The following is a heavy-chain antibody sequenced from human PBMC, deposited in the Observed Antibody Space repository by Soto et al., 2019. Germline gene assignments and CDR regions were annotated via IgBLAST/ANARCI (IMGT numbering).Heavy chain of an antibody. V-gene: IGHV4-39*01. CDR2: IHYSGST. CDR1: GGSISSNIYY. CDR3: ASQHYYDSSGYYVVY. Sequence: SETLSLTCTISGGSISSNIYYSGWIRQPPGKGLEWIGNIHYSGSTYYDSSLQSRVTISIDTSKNQFSLKLSSVTATDTAVYYCASQHYYDSSGYYVVYWGQGTLVTVS. D-gene: IGHD3-22*01. J-gene: IGHJ4*02.